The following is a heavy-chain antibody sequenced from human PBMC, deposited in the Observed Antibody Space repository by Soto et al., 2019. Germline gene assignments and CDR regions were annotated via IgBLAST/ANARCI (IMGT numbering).Heavy chain of an antibody. Sequence: EVQLVESGGGLVQPGGSLRLSCAASGFTFSYYAMHWVRQAPGKGLEYVSAISSNGGSTYYANSVKGRFTISRDNSKNTLYLQMGSLRAEDMAVYYCARLTPIAAAFDYWGQGTLVTVSS. CDR1: GFTFSYYA. CDR2: ISSNGGST. D-gene: IGHD6-13*01. J-gene: IGHJ4*02. CDR3: ARLTPIAAAFDY. V-gene: IGHV3-64*01.